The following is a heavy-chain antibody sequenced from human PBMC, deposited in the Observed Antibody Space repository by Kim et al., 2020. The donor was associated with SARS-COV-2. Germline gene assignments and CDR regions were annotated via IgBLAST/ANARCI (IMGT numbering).Heavy chain of an antibody. CDR2: IRSGGTGI. J-gene: IGHJ6*02. V-gene: IGHV3-74*01. Sequence: GGSLRLSCATSGFTVTDYWMHWVRQAPGKGLVWVSRIRSGGTGISYADSVKDRFTISRDNVNNTLYLQMNNLRAEDTALYYCTSDTVLYGLDVWGQGTPVTVSS. CDR1: GFTVTDYW. CDR3: TSDTVLYGLDV. D-gene: IGHD4-4*01.